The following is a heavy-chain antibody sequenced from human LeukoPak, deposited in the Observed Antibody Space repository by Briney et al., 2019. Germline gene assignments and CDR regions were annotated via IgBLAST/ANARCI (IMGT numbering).Heavy chain of an antibody. CDR3: ARYGSGSYYLSPDY. CDR2: INHSGST. J-gene: IGHJ4*02. Sequence: SETLSLTCAVYGGSFSGYYWSWIRQPPGKGLEWIGEINHSGSTNYNPSLKSRVTISVDTSKNQFSLKLSSVTAADTAVYYCARYGSGSYYLSPDYWGQGTLVTVSS. CDR1: GGSFSGYY. D-gene: IGHD3-10*01. V-gene: IGHV4-34*01.